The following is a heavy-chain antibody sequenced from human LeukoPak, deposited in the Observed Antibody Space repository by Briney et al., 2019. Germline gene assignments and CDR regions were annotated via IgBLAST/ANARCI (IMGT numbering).Heavy chain of an antibody. CDR2: ISGSGGST. CDR3: AKIQYYDFWSGYYAPYYYGMDV. D-gene: IGHD3-3*01. V-gene: IGHV3-23*01. J-gene: IGHJ6*02. CDR1: GFTFSSYA. Sequence: GGSLRLSYAASGFTFSSYAMSWVRQAPGKGLEWVSAISGSGGSTYYADSVKGRFTISRDNSKNTLYLQMNSLRAEDTAVYYCAKIQYYDFWSGYYAPYYYGMDVWGQGTTVTVSS.